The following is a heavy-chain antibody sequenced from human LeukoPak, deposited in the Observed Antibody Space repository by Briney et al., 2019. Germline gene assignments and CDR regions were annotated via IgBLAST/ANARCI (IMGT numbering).Heavy chain of an antibody. CDR3: ARGGNTSDLYYGMDV. CDR2: IIPIFGTA. CDR1: GGTFSSYA. D-gene: IGHD6-25*01. J-gene: IGHJ6*02. V-gene: IGHV1-69*15. Sequence: SVEVSCKASGGTFSSYALSWVRQAPGQGLEWMGRIIPIFGTANYAQKFQGRVTITADESTSTAYMELSSLRSEDTAIYYCARGGNTSDLYYGMDVWGQGTTVTVSS.